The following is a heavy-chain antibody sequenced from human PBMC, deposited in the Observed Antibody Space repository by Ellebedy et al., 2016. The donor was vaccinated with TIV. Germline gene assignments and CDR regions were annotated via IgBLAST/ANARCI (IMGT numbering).Heavy chain of an antibody. CDR2: ISSSGSTI. J-gene: IGHJ2*01. D-gene: IGHD6-19*01. CDR1: GFTFSDYY. Sequence: GGSLRLXCAASGFTFSDYYMSWIRQAPGKGLEWVSYISSSGSTIYYADSVKGRFTISRDNAKNSLYLQMNSLRAEDTAVYYCAKDTNGWPDWYFDLWGRGTLVTVSS. V-gene: IGHV3-11*01. CDR3: AKDTNGWPDWYFDL.